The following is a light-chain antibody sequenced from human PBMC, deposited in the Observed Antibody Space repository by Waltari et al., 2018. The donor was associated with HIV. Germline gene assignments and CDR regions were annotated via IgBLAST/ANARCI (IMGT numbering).Light chain of an antibody. CDR2: KAS. J-gene: IGKJ2*01. CDR1: QSISTW. V-gene: IGKV1-5*03. CDR3: QQYKSYPYT. Sequence: DIQMTQSPSTLSASVGDRVTITCRASQSISTWLAWYQQKPGKAPKLLIYKASSLESGVPSNFSGSGSGTEFTLTISSLQPDDFATYFCQQYKSYPYTFGQGTKVEMK.